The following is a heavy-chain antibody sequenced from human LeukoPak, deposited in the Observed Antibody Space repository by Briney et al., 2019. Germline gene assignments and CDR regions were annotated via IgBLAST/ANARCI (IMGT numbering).Heavy chain of an antibody. D-gene: IGHD2-15*01. CDR3: AKDQLVVADTFDY. J-gene: IGHJ4*02. V-gene: IGHV3-23*01. CDR2: ISGSGGST. Sequence: RGSLRLSCAASGFTFSSYAMSWVRQAPGKGLESVSAISGSGGSTYYADSVDGRFTISRDNSKNTLYLQMNSLRAEDTAVYYCAKDQLVVADTFDYWGQGTLVTVSS. CDR1: GFTFSSYA.